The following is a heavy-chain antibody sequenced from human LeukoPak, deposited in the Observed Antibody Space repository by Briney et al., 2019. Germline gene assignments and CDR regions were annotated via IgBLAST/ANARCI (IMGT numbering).Heavy chain of an antibody. J-gene: IGHJ6*03. D-gene: IGHD1-26*01. V-gene: IGHV3-11*04. CDR3: AREYAGSYDYYYYMDV. Sequence: GGSLRLSCAASGFTFSDYYMSWIRQAPGMGLEWVSYISSSGSTIYYADSVKGRFTISRDNAKNSLYLQMNSLRAEDTAVYYCAREYAGSYDYYYYMDVWGKGTTVTVSS. CDR1: GFTFSDYY. CDR2: ISSSGSTI.